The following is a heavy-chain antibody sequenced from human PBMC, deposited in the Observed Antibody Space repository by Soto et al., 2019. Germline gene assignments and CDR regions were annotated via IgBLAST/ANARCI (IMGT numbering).Heavy chain of an antibody. CDR3: AGAIQESLLYFDY. J-gene: IGHJ4*02. Sequence: QVQLVQXXAEXKKPGSSVKVSCKASGGTFSXXXIXXXRQAPGQGLEWMGGIIPIFGTADYAQKFXXRXXXXXXXXXXXXXXXXXXXRSEDTAVYYCAGAIQESLLYFDYWGQGTLVTVXS. CDR2: IIPIFGTA. CDR1: GGTFSXXX. D-gene: IGHD3-22*01. V-gene: IGHV1-69*01.